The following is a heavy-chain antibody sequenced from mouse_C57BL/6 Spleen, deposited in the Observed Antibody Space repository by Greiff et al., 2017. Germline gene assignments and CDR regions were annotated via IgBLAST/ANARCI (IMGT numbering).Heavy chain of an antibody. J-gene: IGHJ3*01. V-gene: IGHV2-9-1*01. CDR1: GFSLTSYA. D-gene: IGHD1-2*01. Sequence: VKLVESGPGLVAPSQSLSITCNVSGFSLTSYAISWVRQPPGKGLEWLGLIWTGGGTNYNSALKSRLSISKDNSKSQVFLKMNSLQTDATARYYCARKAAGSFAYWGQGTLVTVSA. CDR2: IWTGGGT. CDR3: ARKAAGSFAY.